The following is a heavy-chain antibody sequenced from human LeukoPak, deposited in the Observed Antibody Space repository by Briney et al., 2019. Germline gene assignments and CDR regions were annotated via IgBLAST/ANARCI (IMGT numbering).Heavy chain of an antibody. Sequence: ASVKVSCKASGYTFTGYYIHWERQAPGQGLVWMGWINPNSGGTNYAQKFQGRVTMTRDTSISTAYMELSRLRSDDTAVYYCARELEGYCSGGSCYDPDAFDIWGQGTMVTVSS. D-gene: IGHD2-15*01. CDR1: GYTFTGYY. CDR3: ARELEGYCSGGSCYDPDAFDI. J-gene: IGHJ3*02. CDR2: INPNSGGT. V-gene: IGHV1-2*02.